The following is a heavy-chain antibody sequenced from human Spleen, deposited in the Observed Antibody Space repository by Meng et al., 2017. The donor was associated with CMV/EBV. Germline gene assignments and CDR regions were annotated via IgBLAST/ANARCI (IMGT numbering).Heavy chain of an antibody. CDR3: AGDFYDSSGYGNFDY. Sequence: GESLKISCAASGFTFSSYEMNWVRQAPGKGLEWVSYISSSGSTIYYADSVKGRFTISRDNAKNSLYLQMNSLRAEDTAVYYCAGDFYDSSGYGNFDYWGQGTLVTVSS. V-gene: IGHV3-48*03. CDR2: ISSSGSTI. CDR1: GFTFSSYE. D-gene: IGHD3-22*01. J-gene: IGHJ4*02.